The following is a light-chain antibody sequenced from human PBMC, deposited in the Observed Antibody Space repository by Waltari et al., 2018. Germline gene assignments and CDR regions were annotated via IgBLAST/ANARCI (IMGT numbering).Light chain of an antibody. V-gene: IGLV3-21*04. CDR3: QVWDSSHAHVV. J-gene: IGLJ3*02. CDR1: NIGSRS. CDR2: YDS. Sequence: SYVLTQPPSVSVAPGQTARITCGINNIGSRSVHWCQQRPGQAPVPVIYYDSDRPSGIPERFSGSNSGDTATLAISRVEAGDEADYYCQVWDSSHAHVVFGGGTRLTVL.